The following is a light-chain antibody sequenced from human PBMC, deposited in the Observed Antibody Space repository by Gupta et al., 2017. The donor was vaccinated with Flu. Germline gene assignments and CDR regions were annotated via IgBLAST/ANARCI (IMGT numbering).Light chain of an antibody. CDR3: CSYACTHSWV. J-gene: IGLJ3*02. CDR2: DVN. Sequence: IYDVNKRPAAVTGRFSGSKAGNTASLTISALQADEDAEYYCCSYACTHSWVFGGGTKLTVL. V-gene: IGLV2-11*01.